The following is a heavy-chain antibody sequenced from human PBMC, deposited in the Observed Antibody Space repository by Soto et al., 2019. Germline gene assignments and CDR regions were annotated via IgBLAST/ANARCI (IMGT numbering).Heavy chain of an antibody. D-gene: IGHD6-19*01. CDR3: ARGLRYSSGQVGY. CDR1: GGSFSGYY. J-gene: IGHJ4*02. V-gene: IGHV4-34*01. Sequence: QVQLQQWGAGLLKPSETLSLTCAVYGGSFSGYYWSWIRQPPGKGLEWIGEINHSGSTNYNPSLKSRVTISVDTSKNQFSLKLSSVTAADTAVYYCARGLRYSSGQVGYWGQGTLVTVSS. CDR2: INHSGST.